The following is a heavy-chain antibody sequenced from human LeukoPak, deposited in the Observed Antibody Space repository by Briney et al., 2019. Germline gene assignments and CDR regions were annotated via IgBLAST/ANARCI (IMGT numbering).Heavy chain of an antibody. D-gene: IGHD6-13*01. Sequence: GGSLRLSCAASGXTVSSNYMSWIRQAPGKGLEWVSYISSSSYTNYADSVKGRFTISRDNAKNSLYLQMNSLRAEDTAVYYCARATYGEGYSSSWTAFDYWGQGTLVTVSS. V-gene: IGHV3-11*05. J-gene: IGHJ4*02. CDR3: ARATYGEGYSSSWTAFDY. CDR1: GXTVSSNY. CDR2: ISSSSYT.